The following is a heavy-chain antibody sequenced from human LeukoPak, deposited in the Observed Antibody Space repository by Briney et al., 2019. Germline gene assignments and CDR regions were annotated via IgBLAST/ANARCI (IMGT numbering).Heavy chain of an antibody. J-gene: IGHJ4*02. CDR1: GFTFSDHY. D-gene: IGHD3-22*01. CDR2: TRNKANSYTT. V-gene: IGHV3-72*01. Sequence: GGSLRLSCAAPGFTFSDHYMDWVRQAPGKGLEWVGRTRNKANSYTTEYAASVKGRFTISRDDSKNSLYLQMNSLKTEDTAAYYCAREKYYYDSSTLFDYWGQGTLVTVSS. CDR3: AREKYYYDSSTLFDY.